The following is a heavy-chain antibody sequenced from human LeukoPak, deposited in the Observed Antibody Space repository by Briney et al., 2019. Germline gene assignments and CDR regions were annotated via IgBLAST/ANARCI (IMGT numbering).Heavy chain of an antibody. J-gene: IGHJ3*02. V-gene: IGHV3-48*03. CDR1: GFTFSSYE. CDR2: ISSSGSTM. Sequence: QPGGSLRLSCAASGFTFSSYEMNWVRQAPGKGLEWVSYISSSGSTMYYADSVKGRFTISRDNAKNSLYLQMNSLRAEDTAVYYCATRWRTPDAFDIWGQGTMVTVSS. D-gene: IGHD5-24*01. CDR3: ATRWRTPDAFDI.